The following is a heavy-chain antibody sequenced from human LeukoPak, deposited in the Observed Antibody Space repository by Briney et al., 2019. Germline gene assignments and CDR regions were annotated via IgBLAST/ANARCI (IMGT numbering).Heavy chain of an antibody. J-gene: IGHJ4*02. Sequence: SGPTLVNPTQTLTLTCTFSGFSLSTSGMCVTWIRQPPGKALEWLARIDRDDDKYYSTSLKTRLTISKDTSKNQVVLTMTNMDPVDTATYYCARMRAYSNVYYFDYWGQGTLVTVSS. CDR1: GFSLSTSGMC. CDR3: ARMRAYSNVYYFDY. CDR2: IDRDDDK. V-gene: IGHV2-70*11. D-gene: IGHD4-11*01.